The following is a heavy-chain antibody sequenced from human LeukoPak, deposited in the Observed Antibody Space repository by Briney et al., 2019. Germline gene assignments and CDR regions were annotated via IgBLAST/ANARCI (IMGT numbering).Heavy chain of an antibody. D-gene: IGHD5-18*01. Sequence: SETLSLTCTVSGGSINTPNYYWGWIRQTPGKGLEWIGNIFYSGSTYYNPSLKSRVTISVDTSKNQFSLKLSSVTAADTAVYYCAAAPPTAMVTFNQGLWGQGTLVTVSS. J-gene: IGHJ4*02. CDR2: IFYSGST. V-gene: IGHV4-39*07. CDR3: AAAPPTAMVTFNQGL. CDR1: GGSINTPNYY.